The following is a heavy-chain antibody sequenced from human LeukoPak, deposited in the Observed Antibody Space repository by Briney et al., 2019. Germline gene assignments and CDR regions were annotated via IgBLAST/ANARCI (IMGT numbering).Heavy chain of an antibody. Sequence: GASVKVSCKASGSTFSSSYFHWVRQVPGQGLGWMAIINPSVDGTNYAQRFQDRLTMTSDTSTSTVYMELSTLRSEDTAVYYCASGPPVRLGELDYWGQGTLVTVSS. CDR1: GSTFSSSY. CDR2: INPSVDGT. V-gene: IGHV1-46*01. J-gene: IGHJ4*02. D-gene: IGHD3-16*01. CDR3: ASGPPVRLGELDY.